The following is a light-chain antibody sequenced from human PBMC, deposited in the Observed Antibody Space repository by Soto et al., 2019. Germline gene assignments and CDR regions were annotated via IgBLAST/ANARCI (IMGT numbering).Light chain of an antibody. V-gene: IGKV1-39*01. CDR1: QTISNY. Sequence: DIQMTQSPSSLFASVGDRVTITCRASQTISNYVSWYKHEPGRAPKILIYEASTLQDGVLSRFSGSGFGTDFTLTISSLQPEDFATYYCQQSFSTPLTFGGGTRVEIK. CDR3: QQSFSTPLT. CDR2: EAS. J-gene: IGKJ4*01.